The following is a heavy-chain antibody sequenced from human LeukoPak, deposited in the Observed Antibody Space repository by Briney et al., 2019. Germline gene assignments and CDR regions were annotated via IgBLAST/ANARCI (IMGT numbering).Heavy chain of an antibody. D-gene: IGHD5-24*01. CDR1: GFTFNNYN. CDR2: ISSSSSYI. V-gene: IGHV3-21*01. CDR3: ARADMATISFDY. J-gene: IGHJ4*02. Sequence: PGGSLRLSCAASGFTFNNYNMNWVRQAPGKGLEWGSSISSSSSYIYYADSVKGRFTISRDNAENSLYLQMNSLRAEDTAVYYCARADMATISFDYWGQGTLVPVSS.